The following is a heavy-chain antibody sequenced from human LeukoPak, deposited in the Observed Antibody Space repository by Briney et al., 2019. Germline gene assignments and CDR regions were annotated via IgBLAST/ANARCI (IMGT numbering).Heavy chain of an antibody. CDR1: GYTFTGYY. V-gene: IGHV1-8*03. CDR2: MNPNSGNT. CDR3: ARARINDNSPKRKTYYMDV. Sequence: GASVKVSCKASGYTFTGYYMHWVRQAPGQGLEWMGWMNPNSGNTGYAQKFQGRVTITRNTSISTAYMELSSLRSEDTAVYYCARARINDNSPKRKTYYMDVWGKGTTVTVSS. D-gene: IGHD4-23*01. J-gene: IGHJ6*03.